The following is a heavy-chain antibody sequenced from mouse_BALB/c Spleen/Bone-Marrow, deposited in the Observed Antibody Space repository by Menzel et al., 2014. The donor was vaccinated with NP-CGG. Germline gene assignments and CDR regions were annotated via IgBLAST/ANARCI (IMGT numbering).Heavy chain of an antibody. J-gene: IGHJ2*01. CDR1: GYTFTAYV. Sequence: EVQLQQSGPELIKPGASVKMSCKASGYTFTAYVMHWVKQKPGQGLEWIGYINPYNDGTNYNEKFKGKATLTPDKSSSTAYMELSSLTSEDSAVYYCAREGWLLRFEYWGQGTTLTVSS. CDR3: AREGWLLRFEY. D-gene: IGHD2-3*01. CDR2: INPYNDGT. V-gene: IGHV1-14*01.